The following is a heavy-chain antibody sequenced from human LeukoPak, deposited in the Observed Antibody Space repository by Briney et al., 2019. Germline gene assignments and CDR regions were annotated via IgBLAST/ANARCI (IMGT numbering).Heavy chain of an antibody. CDR3: ASKFFFDF. CDR1: GFAFSTYT. J-gene: IGHJ4*02. V-gene: IGHV3-23*01. Sequence: GGSLRFSCVASGFAFSTYTMSWVRQAPGKGLEWVSAIAPASDATYYADSVKGRFTISRDNSKNTLYLQMDSLRAEDTAVYYCASKFFFDFWGLGTLVTVSS. CDR2: IAPASDAT.